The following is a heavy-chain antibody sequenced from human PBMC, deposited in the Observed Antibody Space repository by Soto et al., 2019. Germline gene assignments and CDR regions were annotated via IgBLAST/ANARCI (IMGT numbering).Heavy chain of an antibody. CDR3: AKDVYCEQCESSY. Sequence: GGSLRLSCAASGFTFSSYGMHWVRQAPGKGLEWVAVISYDGSNKYYADSVKGRFTISRDNSKNTLYLQMNSLRAEDTAVYYCAKDVYCEQCESSYWGQGTLVTVSS. CDR1: GFTFSSYG. V-gene: IGHV3-30*18. J-gene: IGHJ4*02. D-gene: IGHD6-19*01. CDR2: ISYDGSNK.